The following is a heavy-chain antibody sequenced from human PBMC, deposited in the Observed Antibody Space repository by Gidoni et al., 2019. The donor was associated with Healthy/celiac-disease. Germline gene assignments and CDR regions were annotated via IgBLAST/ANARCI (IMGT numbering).Heavy chain of an antibody. CDR3: ARDRRERHIVVVTAIRGTNFDY. J-gene: IGHJ4*02. CDR1: GYTFTSYG. CDR2: ISAYNGNT. V-gene: IGHV1-18*01. D-gene: IGHD2-21*02. Sequence: QVQLVQSGAEVKKTGASVKVSCKASGYTFTSYGISWVRQDPVQGLEWMGWISAYNGNTNYEQKLQGRVTMTTDTSTSTAYMELRSLRSDDTAVYYCARDRRERHIVVVTAIRGTNFDYWGQGTLVTVSS.